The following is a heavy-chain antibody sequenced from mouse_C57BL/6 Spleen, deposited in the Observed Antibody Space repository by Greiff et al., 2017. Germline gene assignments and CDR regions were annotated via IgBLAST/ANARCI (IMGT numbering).Heavy chain of an antibody. CDR1: GYSFTSYY. J-gene: IGHJ3*01. CDR3: ARENYYGSGQAWFAY. CDR2: IYPGSGNT. V-gene: IGHV1-66*01. D-gene: IGHD1-1*01. Sequence: QVQLQQSGPELVKPGASVKISCKASGYSFTSYYIHWVKQRPGQGLEWIGWIYPGSGNTKYNEKFKGKATLTADTSSSTAYMQLSSLTSEDSAVYYCARENYYGSGQAWFAYWGQGTLVTVSA.